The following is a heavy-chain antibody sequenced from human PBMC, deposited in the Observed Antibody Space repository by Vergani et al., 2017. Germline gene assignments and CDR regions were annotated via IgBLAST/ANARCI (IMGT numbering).Heavy chain of an antibody. CDR2: ISYDGSNK. CDR1: GFTFSSYG. J-gene: IGHJ6*03. Sequence: VQLVESGGGVVQPGRSLRLSCAASGFTFSSYGMHWVRQAPGKGLEWVAVISYDGSNKYYADSVKGRFTISRDNSKNTLYLQMNSLRAEDTAVYYCAKTQLGYSSSSRAGYYYYMDVWGKGTTVTVSS. V-gene: IGHV3-30*18. D-gene: IGHD6-6*01. CDR3: AKTQLGYSSSSRAGYYYYMDV.